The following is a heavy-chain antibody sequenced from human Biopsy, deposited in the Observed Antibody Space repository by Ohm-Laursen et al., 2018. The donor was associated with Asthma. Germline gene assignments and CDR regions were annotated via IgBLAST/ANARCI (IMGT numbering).Heavy chain of an antibody. Sequence: SLRLSCSASGFTFDDYAMHWVRQAPGKGLEWVSGISWTSGSIGYADSVKGRFTISRDNAKNSLYLQMNSLRAEDTALYYCAKGEWELLEANFDYWGQGTLVTVSS. CDR3: AKGEWELLEANFDY. D-gene: IGHD1-26*01. CDR1: GFTFDDYA. J-gene: IGHJ4*02. CDR2: ISWTSGSI. V-gene: IGHV3-9*01.